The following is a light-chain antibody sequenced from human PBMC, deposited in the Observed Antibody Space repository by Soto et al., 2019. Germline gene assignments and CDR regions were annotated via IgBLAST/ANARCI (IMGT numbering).Light chain of an antibody. J-gene: IGKJ4*01. CDR3: QQYNTWSPLT. V-gene: IGKV3-15*01. CDR1: QSVSNN. CDR2: GAS. Sequence: EIVMTQSPATLSVSPGERATLSCRASQSVSNNLAWYQQKPGQAPRLLIYGASTRATGIPARFSGSGSGTXXXXXXSXLXSEDFAVYYCQQYNTWSPLTFGGGTKVETK.